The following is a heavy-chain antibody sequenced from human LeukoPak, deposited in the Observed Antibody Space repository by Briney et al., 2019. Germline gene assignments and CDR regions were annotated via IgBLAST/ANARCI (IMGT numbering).Heavy chain of an antibody. Sequence: ASVKVSCKASGGTFNSYAITWVRQAPGQGREWMGGIIPIFGTAKYAQKFQGRVTITADVYTSTSFLELSSLTSEDTALYYCARSPWDSSAPDYWGQGTLVTVSS. V-gene: IGHV1-69*13. CDR2: IIPIFGTA. CDR1: GGTFNSYA. CDR3: ARSPWDSSAPDY. D-gene: IGHD3-22*01. J-gene: IGHJ4*02.